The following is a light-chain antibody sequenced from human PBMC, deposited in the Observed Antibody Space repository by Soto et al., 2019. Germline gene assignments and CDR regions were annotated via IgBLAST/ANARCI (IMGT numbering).Light chain of an antibody. V-gene: IGKV1-5*01. Sequence: DIQMTQSPSTLSASVGDRVTITCRASQSISSWLAWYRQKPGKAPKLLIYDASSLESGVPSRFSGSGSGTEFTLTISSLQPDDFATYYCQQYNSYWTFGQGTKVDSK. CDR3: QQYNSYWT. CDR2: DAS. J-gene: IGKJ1*01. CDR1: QSISSW.